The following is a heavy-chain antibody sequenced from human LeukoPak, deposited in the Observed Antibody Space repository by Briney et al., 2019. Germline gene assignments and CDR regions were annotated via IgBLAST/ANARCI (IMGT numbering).Heavy chain of an antibody. CDR2: IKQDGSEK. Sequence: GGSLRLSCAASGFTFSSYWMSWVRQAPGKGLEWVANIKQDGSEKYYVDSVKGRFTISRDNAKYSLYLQMNSLRAEDTAVYYCARETYSSSWYGGSLDYWGQGTLDTVSS. CDR3: ARETYSSSWYGGSLDY. CDR1: GFTFSSYW. V-gene: IGHV3-7*01. J-gene: IGHJ4*02. D-gene: IGHD6-13*01.